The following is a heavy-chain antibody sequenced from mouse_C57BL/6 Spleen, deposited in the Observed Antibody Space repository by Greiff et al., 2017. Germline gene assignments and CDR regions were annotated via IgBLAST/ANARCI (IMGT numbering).Heavy chain of an antibody. J-gene: IGHJ2*01. CDR1: GYTFTSYW. V-gene: IGHV1-5*01. Sequence: EVQGVESGTVLARPGASVKMSCKTSGYTFTSYWMHWVKQRPGQGLEWIGAIYPGNGDTSYNQKFKGKATLTAVTSASTAYMELSSLTNEDSAVYYCTRERATFDYWGQGTTLTVSS. CDR3: TRERATFDY. D-gene: IGHD3-3*01. CDR2: IYPGNGDT.